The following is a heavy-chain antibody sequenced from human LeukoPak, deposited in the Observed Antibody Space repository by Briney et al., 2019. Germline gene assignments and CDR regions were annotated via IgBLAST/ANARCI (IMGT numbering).Heavy chain of an antibody. Sequence: ASVKVSCKASGYPFSDHGINWVRQAPGQGLEWVGWISTHTGNTKYAQRFQGRVIMTTDTPTSTAYMEVRSLRSDDTAVYYCARDGVPAAMRGDDAFDIWGQGTMVTVSS. CDR3: ARDGVPAAMRGDDAFDI. D-gene: IGHD2-2*01. V-gene: IGHV1-18*01. J-gene: IGHJ3*02. CDR1: GYPFSDHG. CDR2: ISTHTGNT.